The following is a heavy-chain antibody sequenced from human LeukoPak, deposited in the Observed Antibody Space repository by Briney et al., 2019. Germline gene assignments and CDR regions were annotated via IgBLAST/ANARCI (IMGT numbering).Heavy chain of an antibody. CDR1: GFTFSSYE. CDR3: ARTQYWYFDL. Sequence: PGGSLRLSCAASGFTFSSYEMNWVRQAPGKGLQWVSFISGNDRIIYYADSVKGRFTISRDNAKNLLYLQMNSLRVEDTAVYYCARTQYWYFDLWAVAPWSLSPQ. CDR2: ISGNDRII. J-gene: IGHJ2*01. D-gene: IGHD4-11*01. V-gene: IGHV3-48*03.